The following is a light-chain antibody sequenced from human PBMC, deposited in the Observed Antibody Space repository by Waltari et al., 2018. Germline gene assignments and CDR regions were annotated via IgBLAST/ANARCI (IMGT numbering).Light chain of an antibody. J-gene: IGKJ2*01. V-gene: IGKV2-30*01. CDR2: EVS. CDR3: MQGTHWPYT. Sequence: DVVMSQSPLSLPVTLGQPASISCRSSQSLVYSDGNIYLLWFQQRPGQSPRRLIYEVSNLDSGVPDRFSGSGSGSDFTLKISRVEAEDVGFYYCMQGTHWPYTFGQGTRLEIK. CDR1: QSLVYSDGNIY.